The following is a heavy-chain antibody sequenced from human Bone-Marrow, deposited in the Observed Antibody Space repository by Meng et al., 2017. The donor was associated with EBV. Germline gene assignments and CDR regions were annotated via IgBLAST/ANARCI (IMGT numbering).Heavy chain of an antibody. D-gene: IGHD6-19*01. J-gene: IGHJ5*02. V-gene: IGHV4-39*01. CDR2: VHYTGST. CDR1: GDSTSSFYY. CDR3: ARPFPSWQSPRLDPFGA. Sequence: QLRESGPAQVKPSATLSLTCTVSGDSTSSFYYWGWIRQPPGRGLEWIGSVHYTGSTYYSPSLKSRVTVSVDTSKNQFSLRLTSVTAADTAVYYCARPFPSWQSPRLDPFGAWGQGTLVTVSS.